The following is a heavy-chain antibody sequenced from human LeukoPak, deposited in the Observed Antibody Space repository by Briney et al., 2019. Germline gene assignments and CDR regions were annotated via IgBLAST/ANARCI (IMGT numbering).Heavy chain of an antibody. CDR1: GFTSSSYS. Sequence: GGSLRLSCAASGFTSSSYSMNWVRQAPGKGLEWVSYISSSSSTIYYADSVKGRFTISRDNSKNTLYLQMNSLRAEDTAVYYCARRAGGYSHPYDYWGQGTLVTVSS. CDR2: ISSSSSTI. J-gene: IGHJ4*02. V-gene: IGHV3-48*01. CDR3: ARRAGGYSHPYDY. D-gene: IGHD4-23*01.